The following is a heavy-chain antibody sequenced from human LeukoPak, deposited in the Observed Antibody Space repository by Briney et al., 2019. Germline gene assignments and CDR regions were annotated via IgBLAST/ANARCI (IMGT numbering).Heavy chain of an antibody. CDR2: IYYSGST. D-gene: IGHD6-13*01. CDR3: ARHDSSSWYLRAIFDY. J-gene: IGHJ4*02. V-gene: IGHV4-39*01. CDR1: GGSISSSSYY. Sequence: SETLSLTCTVSGGSISSSSYYWGWIRQPPGKGLEWIGSIYYSGSTYYNPSLKSRVTISVDTSKNQFFLKLSSVTAADTAVYYCARHDSSSWYLRAIFDYWGQGTLVTVSS.